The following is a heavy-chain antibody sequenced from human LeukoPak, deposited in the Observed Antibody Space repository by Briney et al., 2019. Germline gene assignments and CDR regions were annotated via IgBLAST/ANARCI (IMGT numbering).Heavy chain of an antibody. V-gene: IGHV3-66*04. CDR1: GFIVSQNY. Sequence: GGSLRLSCAASGFIVSQNYMSWVRQAPGKGLEWVSVIFRGDDTDYVDSVKGRFTIFRDNSKNTLYLQMNSLTAEDTAVYYCARHVWFGEHNGHENWFDPWGQGTLVIVSS. CDR3: ARHVWFGEHNGHENWFDP. CDR2: IFRGDDT. D-gene: IGHD3-10*01. J-gene: IGHJ5*02.